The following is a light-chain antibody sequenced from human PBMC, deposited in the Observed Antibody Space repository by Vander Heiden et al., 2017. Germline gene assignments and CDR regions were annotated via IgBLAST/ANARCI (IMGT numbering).Light chain of an antibody. J-gene: IGKJ4*01. V-gene: IGKV3-11*02. Sequence: EIVSTPSPATLSLSPGERATLSCRASQSVSSYLAWYQQKPGQAPRLLIYDASNRATGVPARFSGSGSERDFTLTISSLEPEDFAIYYCQQRSNWPAAFGGGTMVEIK. CDR1: QSVSSY. CDR2: DAS. CDR3: QQRSNWPAA.